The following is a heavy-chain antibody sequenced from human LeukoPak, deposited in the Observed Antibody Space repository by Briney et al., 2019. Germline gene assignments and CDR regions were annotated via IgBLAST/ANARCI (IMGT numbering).Heavy chain of an antibody. CDR2: IYHSGST. V-gene: IGHV4-38-2*02. CDR1: GYSISGGYY. J-gene: IGHJ3*02. Sequence: SETLSLTCTVSGYSISGGYYWGWIRQPPGKGLEWIGNIYHSGSTNFNPSLKSRVNILVDTSKNQFSLRLSSVTDADTAVYYCARDYDFWSGYHAFDMWGQGTLVTVSS. D-gene: IGHD3-3*01. CDR3: ARDYDFWSGYHAFDM.